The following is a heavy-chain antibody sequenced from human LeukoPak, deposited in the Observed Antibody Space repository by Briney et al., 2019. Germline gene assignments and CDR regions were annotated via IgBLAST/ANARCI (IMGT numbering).Heavy chain of an antibody. J-gene: IGHJ6*03. D-gene: IGHD2-15*01. CDR1: GFTFSSYA. CDR3: AREARGGRVYYYMDV. Sequence: PGGSLRLSCAASGFTFSSYAMHWVRQAPGKGREYVSAISSNGGSTHYANSAKGRFTIPRDNSKNTLYLQMGSLRAEDMAVYYCAREARGGRVYYYMDVWGKGTTVTVSS. V-gene: IGHV3-64*01. CDR2: ISSNGGST.